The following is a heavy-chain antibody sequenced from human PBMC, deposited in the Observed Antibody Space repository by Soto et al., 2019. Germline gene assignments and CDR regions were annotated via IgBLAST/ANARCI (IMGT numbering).Heavy chain of an antibody. V-gene: IGHV3-48*02. D-gene: IGHD4-17*01. Sequence: GGSLRLSCAASGFTFSSYSMNWVRQAPGKGLEWVSYISSNSSTIYYADSVKGRFTISRDNAKNSLYLQMNSLRDEDTAVYYCARAPLRLRGDGIWGQGTMVTVSS. CDR1: GFTFSSYS. J-gene: IGHJ3*02. CDR3: ARAPLRLRGDGI. CDR2: ISSNSSTI.